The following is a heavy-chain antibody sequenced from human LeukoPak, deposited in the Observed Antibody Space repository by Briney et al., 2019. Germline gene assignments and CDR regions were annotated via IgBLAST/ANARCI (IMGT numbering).Heavy chain of an antibody. CDR1: GFTFSSYA. J-gene: IGHJ4*02. V-gene: IGHV3-23*01. Sequence: AGGSLRLSCAASGFTFSSYAMSWVRQAPGKGLEWVSAISGSGGSTYYADSVKGRFTISRDNSKNTLYLQMNSLRAEDTAVYYCAKDHPIRLLWAAAGTGYYFDYWGQGTLATVSS. D-gene: IGHD6-13*01. CDR3: AKDHPIRLLWAAAGTGYYFDY. CDR2: ISGSGGST.